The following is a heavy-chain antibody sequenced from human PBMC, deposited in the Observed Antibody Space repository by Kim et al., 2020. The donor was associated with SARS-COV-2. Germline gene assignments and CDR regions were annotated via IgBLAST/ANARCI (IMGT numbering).Heavy chain of an antibody. D-gene: IGHD3-10*01. J-gene: IGHJ6*02. CDR1: GFTFSSYW. Sequence: GGYLRLSCAASGFTFSSYWMSWVRQAPGKGLEWVANIKQDGSEKYYVDSVKGRFTISRDNAKNSLYLQMNSLRAEDTAVYYCAREDTMVRYYYYGMDVWGQGTTVTVSS. V-gene: IGHV3-7*03. CDR2: IKQDGSEK. CDR3: AREDTMVRYYYYGMDV.